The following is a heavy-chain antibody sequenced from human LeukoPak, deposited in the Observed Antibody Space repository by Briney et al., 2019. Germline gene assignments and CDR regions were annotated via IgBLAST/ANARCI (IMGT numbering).Heavy chain of an antibody. CDR3: AREVCLGSCYNFGWFDP. CDR2: LTPNSGDT. Sequence: ASVKVSCKASGYTFTAYYIHWVRQAPGQGLEWMGRLTPNSGDTTYAQKFQGRVTMTRDTSIGTAYLEFSSLRSDDTAMYYCAREVCLGSCYNFGWFDPWGQGALVTVSS. V-gene: IGHV1-2*06. J-gene: IGHJ5*02. D-gene: IGHD2-15*01. CDR1: GYTFTAYY.